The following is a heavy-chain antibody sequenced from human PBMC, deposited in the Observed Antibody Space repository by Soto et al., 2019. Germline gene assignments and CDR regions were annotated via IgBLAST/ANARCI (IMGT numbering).Heavy chain of an antibody. Sequence: GASVKVSCKASGYTFTGYGISWARQAPGQGLEWMGWISAYNGNTNYAQKLQGRVTMTTDTSTSTAYMELSSLRSEDTAVYYCARDKGYGGSYAFDIWGQGTMVTVSS. CDR2: ISAYNGNT. V-gene: IGHV1-18*01. D-gene: IGHD1-26*01. CDR3: ARDKGYGGSYAFDI. J-gene: IGHJ3*02. CDR1: GYTFTGYG.